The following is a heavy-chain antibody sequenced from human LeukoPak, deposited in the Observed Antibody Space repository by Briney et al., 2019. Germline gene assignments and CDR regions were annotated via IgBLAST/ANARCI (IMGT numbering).Heavy chain of an antibody. Sequence: GASVKVSCKASGYTFTSYTMSWVRQAPGQGLEWMGWISTNTGNPTYAQGFTGRFVFSLDTSVSTAYLQISSLKTEGTAFYYCARNLGTASDYWGQGTLVTVSS. CDR2: ISTNTGNP. CDR1: GYTFTSYT. V-gene: IGHV7-4-1*02. D-gene: IGHD5-18*01. J-gene: IGHJ4*02. CDR3: ARNLGTASDY.